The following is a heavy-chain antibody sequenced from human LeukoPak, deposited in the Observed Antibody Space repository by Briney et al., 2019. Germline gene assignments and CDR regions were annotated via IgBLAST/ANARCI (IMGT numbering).Heavy chain of an antibody. Sequence: GSSVKVSCKASGGTFRTYSVTWVRQAPGQGLEWMGGIIPIFGTPSYAQKFQGRVKVTTDDATGTAYMELSSLMSEDTAIYYCAGVYRYHFYLDVWGKGPRSPSP. J-gene: IGHJ6*03. CDR3: AGVYRYHFYLDV. CDR1: GGTFRTYS. D-gene: IGHD5/OR15-5a*01. CDR2: IIPIFGTP. V-gene: IGHV1-69*05.